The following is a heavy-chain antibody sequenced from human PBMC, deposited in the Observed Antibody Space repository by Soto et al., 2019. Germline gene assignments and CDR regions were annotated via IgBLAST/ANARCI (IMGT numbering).Heavy chain of an antibody. CDR2: IRDKGNNYTK. V-gene: IGHV3-73*01. J-gene: IGHJ4*02. CDR3: ARYRPGSGALDY. Sequence: GGSLRLSCAASGFIVSGFGIHWVRQASGKGLEWVGRIRDKGNNYTKTYAGSWKGRFTISREDSGTTAFLQMNSLITEDTAVYYCARYRPGSGALDYWGQGTLVTVSS. CDR1: GFIVSGFG. D-gene: IGHD3-10*01.